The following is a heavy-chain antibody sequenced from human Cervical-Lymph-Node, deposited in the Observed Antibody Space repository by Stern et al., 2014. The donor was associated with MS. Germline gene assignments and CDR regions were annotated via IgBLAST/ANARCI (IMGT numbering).Heavy chain of an antibody. CDR2: IWYDGSKK. Sequence: QVQLVESGGGVVQPGRSLRLSCAASGFTFSNYGFHWVRLVPGKGLEWVAVIWYDGSKKYYADSVKGRFTISRDDSKNTLYLQMNSLRVDDTAVYHCARDLGVVAPDLDYWGQGTLVTVSS. CDR3: ARDLGVVAPDLDY. J-gene: IGHJ4*02. D-gene: IGHD2-21*01. CDR1: GFTFSNYG. V-gene: IGHV3-33*01.